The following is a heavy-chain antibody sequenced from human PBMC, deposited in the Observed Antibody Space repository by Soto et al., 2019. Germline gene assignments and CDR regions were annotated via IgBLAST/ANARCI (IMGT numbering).Heavy chain of an antibody. D-gene: IGHD5-18*01. J-gene: IGHJ3*02. V-gene: IGHV4-4*07. CDR2: IYSSGST. CDR1: GGSISSYY. CDR3: ARGQAAMNDAFDI. Sequence: SETLSLTCTVSGGSISSYYWSWVRQPAGKGLEWIGRIYSSGSTEYNPSLKSRVIMSVDTSTNQFALKLRSVTAADTAVYHCARGQAAMNDAFDIWGQGTMVTVSS.